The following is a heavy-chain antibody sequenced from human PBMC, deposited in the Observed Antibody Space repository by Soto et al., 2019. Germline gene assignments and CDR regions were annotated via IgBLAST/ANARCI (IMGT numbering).Heavy chain of an antibody. CDR2: ISPYNGDT. Sequence: ASVKVSCKASGYTFTSYYMHWVRQAPGQGLEWMGWISPYNGDTKYAQKFQGRVTMTTDTSTSTAYVELRSLSFDDAAVYYCASDGYYDSTGYYPLDSYYYYGMDVCGQGTTVTVSS. J-gene: IGHJ6*02. CDR1: GYTFTSYY. V-gene: IGHV1-18*04. CDR3: ASDGYYDSTGYYPLDSYYYYGMDV. D-gene: IGHD3-22*01.